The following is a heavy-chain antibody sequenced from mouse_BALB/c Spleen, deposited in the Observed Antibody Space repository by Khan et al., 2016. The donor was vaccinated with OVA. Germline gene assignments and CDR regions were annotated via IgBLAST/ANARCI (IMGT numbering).Heavy chain of an antibody. CDR2: INPSTGYT. CDR1: GYTFTSYW. CDR3: ASYYGSSYFDY. Sequence: VQLQQSGAELAKPGASVKMSCKASGYTFTSYWMHWVKQRPGQGLEWIGYINPSTGYTEYNQKFKDKATLTADKSSSTAYMQLSSLTSEDSAVYYCASYYGSSYFDYWGQGTTLPVSS. V-gene: IGHV1-7*01. D-gene: IGHD1-1*01. J-gene: IGHJ2*01.